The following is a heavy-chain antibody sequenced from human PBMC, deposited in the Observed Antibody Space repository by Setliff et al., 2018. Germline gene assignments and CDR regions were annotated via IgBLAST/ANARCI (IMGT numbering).Heavy chain of an antibody. CDR1: GASITSGGFY. CDR2: ISPSGST. D-gene: IGHD1-26*01. J-gene: IGHJ6*03. Sequence: PSETLSLTCSVSGASITSGGFYWTWIRQPAGKGLEWIGHISPSGSTTYNPSVKSRVTISLDTSKNHFPLRLISVTAADTAVYYCARHLSSGSYYGGAYYYMDVWGKGTTVTVSS. V-gene: IGHV4-61*09. CDR3: ARHLSSGSYYGGAYYYMDV.